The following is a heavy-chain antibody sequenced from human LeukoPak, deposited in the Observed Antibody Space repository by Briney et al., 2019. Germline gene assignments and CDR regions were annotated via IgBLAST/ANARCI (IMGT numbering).Heavy chain of an antibody. V-gene: IGHV4-31*03. J-gene: IGHJ4*02. CDR2: IYHSGTT. Sequence: PSQTLSLTCTLSGGFISSGSAFWRWIRQHPGEGLEWIGYIYHSGTTWHYNPSLSSRITMSVDTSKNQFSLKLNSVTAADTAVYYCARNVGGKYYFDYWGQGTLVTVSS. CDR1: GGFISSGSAF. D-gene: IGHD2-15*01. CDR3: ARNVGGKYYFDY.